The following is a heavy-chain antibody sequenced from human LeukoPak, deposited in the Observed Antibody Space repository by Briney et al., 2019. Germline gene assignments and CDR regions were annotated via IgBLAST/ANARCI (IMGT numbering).Heavy chain of an antibody. Sequence: PGGSLRLSCAASGFTFSSYAMSWVRQAPGKGLEWVSAISGSGGSTYYADSVKGRFTISRDNSKNTLYLQMNSLRAEDTAIYYCAKDRTYYYASGSPSFDYWGQGTLVTVSS. D-gene: IGHD3-10*01. CDR1: GFTFSSYA. J-gene: IGHJ4*02. CDR3: AKDRTYYYASGSPSFDY. V-gene: IGHV3-23*01. CDR2: ISGSGGST.